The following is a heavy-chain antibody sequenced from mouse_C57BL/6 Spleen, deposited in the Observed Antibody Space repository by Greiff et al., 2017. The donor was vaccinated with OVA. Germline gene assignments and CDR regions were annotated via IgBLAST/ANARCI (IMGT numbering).Heavy chain of an antibody. Sequence: QVQLQQSGAELVRPGASVTLSCKASGYTFTDYEMHWVKQTPVHGLEWIGAIDPEPGGTAYNQKFKGKAILTADKSSSTAYMELRSLTSEDSAVYYCTSLDSSGYVWFAYWGQGTLVTVSA. CDR2: IDPEPGGT. D-gene: IGHD3-2*02. V-gene: IGHV1-15*01. CDR3: TSLDSSGYVWFAY. CDR1: GYTFTDYE. J-gene: IGHJ3*01.